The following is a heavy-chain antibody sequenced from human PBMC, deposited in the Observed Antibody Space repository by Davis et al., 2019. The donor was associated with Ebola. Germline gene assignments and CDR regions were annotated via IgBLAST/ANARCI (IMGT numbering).Heavy chain of an antibody. CDR3: ARSSFRVGASTGNWFDP. Sequence: GESLKISCAASGFTFSSYSMNWVRQAPGKGLEFVSHISGATSAIEYAESVKGRFTISRDNARNSLFLQMNSLRDEDTAVYYCARSSFRVGASTGNWFDPWGQGTLVSVSS. CDR1: GFTFSSYS. CDR2: ISGATSAI. D-gene: IGHD1-26*01. J-gene: IGHJ5*02. V-gene: IGHV3-48*02.